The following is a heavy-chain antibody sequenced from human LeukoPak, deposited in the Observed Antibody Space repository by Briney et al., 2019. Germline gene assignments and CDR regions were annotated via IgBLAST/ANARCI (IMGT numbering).Heavy chain of an antibody. J-gene: IGHJ4*02. Sequence: GGSLRLSCAASGFNVSSNEMSWVRLAPGKGLEWVSSISGGSTYYADSRKGRFTISRDNSKNTLHLQMNSLRAEDTAVYYCTRAALSGVTSLVAPSDYFDYWGQGTLVTVSS. D-gene: IGHD4-17*01. CDR2: ISGGST. CDR1: GFNVSSNE. V-gene: IGHV3-38-3*01. CDR3: TRAALSGVTSLVAPSDYFDY.